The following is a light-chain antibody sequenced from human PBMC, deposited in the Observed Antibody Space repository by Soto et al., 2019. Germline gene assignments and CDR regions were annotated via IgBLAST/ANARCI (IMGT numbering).Light chain of an antibody. V-gene: IGKV3-11*01. CDR1: HSVGST. J-gene: IGKJ5*01. CDR2: DTS. CDR3: QQRTNWRIT. Sequence: ETVMTQSPATLSVSPGERATLSCRASHSVGSTLAWYQQKPGQAPRLLIYDTSNRATGIPARFSGSGSGTDFTLTISSLEPEDFAVYYCQQRTNWRITFGQGNDWRL.